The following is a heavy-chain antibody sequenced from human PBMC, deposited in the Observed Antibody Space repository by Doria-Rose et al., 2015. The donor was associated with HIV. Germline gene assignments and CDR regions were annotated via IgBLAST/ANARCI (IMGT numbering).Heavy chain of an antibody. J-gene: IGHJ4*02. Sequence: SGPVLVKPTETLTLTCTVSGVSLSSPGMGVSWIRQPPGKALEWLANIFSDDERSYTTSLKSRLTISRGTSKSQVVPTMTDMDPVDTATYYCARIESSRWYHKYYFDFWGQGTLVIVSA. CDR2: IFSDDER. D-gene: IGHD6-13*01. CDR1: GVSLSSPGMG. V-gene: IGHV2-26*01. CDR3: ARIESSRWYHKYYFDF.